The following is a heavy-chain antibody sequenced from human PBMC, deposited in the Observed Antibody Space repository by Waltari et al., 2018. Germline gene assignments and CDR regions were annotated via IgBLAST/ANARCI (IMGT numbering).Heavy chain of an antibody. D-gene: IGHD3-3*01. CDR3: ATSPLRFLEWVNWFDP. CDR2: VDPEDGET. CDR1: GYTFTDYY. V-gene: IGHV1-69-2*01. J-gene: IGHJ5*02. Sequence: EVQLVQSGAEVKKPGATVKISCKASGYTFTDYYMHWVQQAPGKGLEWMGRVDPEDGETIYAEKFQGRVTITADTSTDTAYMEPTSLRSEDTAVYYCATSPLRFLEWVNWFDPWGQGTLVTVSS.